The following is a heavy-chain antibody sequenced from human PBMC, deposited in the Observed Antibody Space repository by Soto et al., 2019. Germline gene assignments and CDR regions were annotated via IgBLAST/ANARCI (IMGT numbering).Heavy chain of an antibody. D-gene: IGHD6-13*01. J-gene: IGHJ4*02. CDR3: ARAVEQQLVTGFDY. CDR1: GGSISSGDYY. V-gene: IGHV4-30-4*01. Sequence: SLTCTVSGGSISSGDYYWSWIRQPPGKGLEWIGYIYYSGSTYYNPSLKSRVTISVDTSKNQFSLKLSSVTAADTAVYYCARAVEQQLVTGFDYWGQGTLVTVSS. CDR2: IYYSGST.